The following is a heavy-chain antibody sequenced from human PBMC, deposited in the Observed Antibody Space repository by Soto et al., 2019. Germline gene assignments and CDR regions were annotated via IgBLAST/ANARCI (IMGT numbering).Heavy chain of an antibody. J-gene: IGHJ4*02. CDR2: INSDGSST. CDR1: GFTFSSYW. D-gene: IGHD1-26*01. Sequence: EVQLVESGGGLVQPGGSLRLSCAASGFTFSSYWMHWVRQAPGKGLVWVSRINSDGSSTSYAESAKGRFTISRDNAKNTLYLQMNSLRAEDTAVYYCAREGPGGSYHPFDYWGQGTLVTVSS. CDR3: AREGPGGSYHPFDY. V-gene: IGHV3-74*01.